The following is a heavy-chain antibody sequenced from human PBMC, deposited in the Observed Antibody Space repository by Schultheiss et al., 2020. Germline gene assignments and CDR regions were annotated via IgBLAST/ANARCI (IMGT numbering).Heavy chain of an antibody. V-gene: IGHV3-21*01. D-gene: IGHD6-19*01. CDR3: ARDVLFDSSGCQGLFYYYYGMDV. CDR1: GFTFSSYS. J-gene: IGHJ6*02. Sequence: GGSLRLSCAASGFTFSSYSMNWVRQAPGKGLEWVSSISSSSSYIYYADSVKGRFTISRDNAKNSLYLQMNSLRAEDTAVYYCARDVLFDSSGCQGLFYYYYGMDVWGQGTTVTVSS. CDR2: ISSSSSYI.